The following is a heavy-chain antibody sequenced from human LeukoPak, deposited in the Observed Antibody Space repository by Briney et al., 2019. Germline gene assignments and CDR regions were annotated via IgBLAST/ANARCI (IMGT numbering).Heavy chain of an antibody. CDR1: GFTFSSYS. CDR2: IRSSGDST. J-gene: IGHJ4*02. CDR3: AKEVRESAWFYFDY. V-gene: IGHV3-23*01. Sequence: PGGSLRLSCAASGFTFSSYSMNWVRQAPGRGLEWVSGIRSSGDSTYYADSVKGRFTISRDNSRNTLYLQMNSLSAEDTAVYYCAKEVRESAWFYFDYWGQGTLATVSS. D-gene: IGHD3-10*01.